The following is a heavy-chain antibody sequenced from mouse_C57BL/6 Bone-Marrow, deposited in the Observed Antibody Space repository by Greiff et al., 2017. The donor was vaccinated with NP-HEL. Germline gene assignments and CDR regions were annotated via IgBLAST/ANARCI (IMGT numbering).Heavy chain of an antibody. CDR2: IYPRSGNT. CDR1: GYTFTSYG. CDR3: ARWGWLPHYFDD. Sequence: VQLVESGAELARPGASVKLSCKASGYTFTSYGISWVKQRTGQGLEWIGEIYPRSGNTYYNEKFKGKATLTADKSSSTAYMELRSLTSEDSAVYFCARWGWLPHYFDDWGQGTTLTVSS. D-gene: IGHD2-3*01. V-gene: IGHV1-81*01. J-gene: IGHJ2*01.